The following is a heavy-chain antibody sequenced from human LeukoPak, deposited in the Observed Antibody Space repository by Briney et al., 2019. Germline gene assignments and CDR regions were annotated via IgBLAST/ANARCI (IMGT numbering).Heavy chain of an antibody. Sequence: GGSLRLSCAASGFTFSSYWMSWVRQAPGKGLEWVANIKQDGSEKYYVDSVKGRFTISRDNAKNSLYLQMNSLRAEDTAVYYCAKGGEQVTWNFQNWGQGTLVTVSS. CDR1: GFTFSSYW. CDR2: IKQDGSEK. CDR3: AKGGEQVTWNFQN. V-gene: IGHV3-7*03. J-gene: IGHJ1*01. D-gene: IGHD1/OR15-1a*01.